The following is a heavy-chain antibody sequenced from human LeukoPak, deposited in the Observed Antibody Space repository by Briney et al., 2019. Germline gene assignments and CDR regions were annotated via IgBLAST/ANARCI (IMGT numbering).Heavy chain of an antibody. CDR2: FSGSGGST. CDR3: AKDGLEQWDY. CDR1: GFTFSSYA. V-gene: IGHV3-23*01. J-gene: IGHJ4*02. D-gene: IGHD6-19*01. Sequence: GGSLRLSCAASGFTFSSYAMSWVRRAPGKGRRWVSAFSGSGGSTYYADSVKGRFAISRDNSKNTLYLQMNSLRAEDTAVYYCAKDGLEQWDYWGQGTLVTVSS.